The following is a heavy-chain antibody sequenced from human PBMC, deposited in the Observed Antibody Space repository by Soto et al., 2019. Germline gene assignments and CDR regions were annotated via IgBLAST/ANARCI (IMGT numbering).Heavy chain of an antibody. J-gene: IGHJ4*02. CDR3: ARAAGGGEYYYFDY. Sequence: GASVKVSCKASGYTFTGYYMHWVRQAPGQGLEWMGWINPNNGVTNYAQKFQGRVTMSRDTSISTAYMEPSRLRSDDTAVYYCARAAGGGEYYYFDYWGQGTLVTVSS. V-gene: IGHV1-2*02. CDR1: GYTFTGYY. D-gene: IGHD1-1*01. CDR2: INPNNGVT.